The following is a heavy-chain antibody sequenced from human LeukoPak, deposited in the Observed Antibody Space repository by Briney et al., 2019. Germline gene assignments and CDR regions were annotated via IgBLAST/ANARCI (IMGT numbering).Heavy chain of an antibody. CDR2: ISSSGSTI. Sequence: PGGSLRLSCAASGFTFSSYEMNWVRQAPGKGLEWVSYISSSGSTIYYADSVKGRFTISRDNAKNSLYLQMNSLRAEDTAGYYCARWYYDILTGYYWFDPWGQGTLVTVSS. J-gene: IGHJ5*02. V-gene: IGHV3-48*03. CDR3: ARWYYDILTGYYWFDP. CDR1: GFTFSSYE. D-gene: IGHD3-9*01.